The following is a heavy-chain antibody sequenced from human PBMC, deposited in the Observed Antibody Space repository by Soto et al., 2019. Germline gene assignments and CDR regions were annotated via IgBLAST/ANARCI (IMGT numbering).Heavy chain of an antibody. D-gene: IGHD3-22*01. Sequence: ASVKVSCKASGYTFTRYTMNWVRQAPGQRLEWMGWIDPDNGNTKSSQKFQDRVIITRDTSASTAYMDLSSLRSEDTAVYYCARVGGYFPGDWFDPWGQGTLVTVSS. V-gene: IGHV1-3*01. CDR1: GYTFTRYT. CDR2: IDPDNGNT. CDR3: ARVGGYFPGDWFDP. J-gene: IGHJ5*02.